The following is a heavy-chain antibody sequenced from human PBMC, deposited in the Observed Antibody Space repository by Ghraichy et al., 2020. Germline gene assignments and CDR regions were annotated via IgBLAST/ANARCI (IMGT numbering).Heavy chain of an antibody. CDR3: ARGGTPAYKSYFGLDV. CDR1: GYSISSGYF. V-gene: IGHV4-38-2*02. J-gene: IGHJ6*02. CDR2: ISHRGSA. Sequence: SETLSLTCTVSGYSISSGYFWGWIRQSPGRGLQWIGSISHRGSAHYSLSLGYRLTISRDTPKNQFSLQLSSVTAADPAVFYCARGGTPAYKSYFGLDVWGQGITVTVS. D-gene: IGHD5-24*01.